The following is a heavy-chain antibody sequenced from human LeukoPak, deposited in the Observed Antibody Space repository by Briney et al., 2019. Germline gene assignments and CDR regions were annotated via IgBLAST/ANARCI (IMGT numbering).Heavy chain of an antibody. D-gene: IGHD3-16*01. Sequence: GGSLRLSCAPSGFTFSNFWLHWVRQAPGKGLEWVSRITSDGSNINYADSVQGRFTISRDNAKNTLYLQMNSLRAEDTAVYYCARGGHSSFDYWGQGALVTVSS. CDR2: ITSDGSNI. V-gene: IGHV3-74*01. CDR1: GFTFSNFW. J-gene: IGHJ4*02. CDR3: ARGGHSSFDY.